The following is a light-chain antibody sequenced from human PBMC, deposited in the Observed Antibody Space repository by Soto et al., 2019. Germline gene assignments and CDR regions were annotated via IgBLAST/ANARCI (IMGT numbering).Light chain of an antibody. CDR2: GNA. CDR3: QSHDTGLSGFYV. J-gene: IGLJ1*01. Sequence: QLVLTQPPSVSGAPGQRVTISCTGSSSNIGAGYDVHWYQQLPGTAPKLLIYGNANRPSGVPNRFSAYKSGASASLAITGLQAEDEADYYCQSHDTGLSGFYVFGTGTKLTVL. CDR1: SSNIGAGYD. V-gene: IGLV1-40*01.